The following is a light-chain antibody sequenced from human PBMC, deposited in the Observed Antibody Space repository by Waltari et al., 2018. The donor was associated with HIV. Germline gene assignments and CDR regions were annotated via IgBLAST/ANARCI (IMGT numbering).Light chain of an antibody. CDR2: AVS. CDR3: CSYAGSYTYV. J-gene: IGLJ1*01. V-gene: IGLV2-11*01. Sequence: QSALTQPRSVSGSPGQSVTISCTGTSSDVAGYNYVSWYQHHPGKAPKLMIYAVSQRPSGVPDRFSGSKSGNTASLTISGLQAEDEADYYCCSYAGSYTYVFGTGTKVTVL. CDR1: SSDVAGYNY.